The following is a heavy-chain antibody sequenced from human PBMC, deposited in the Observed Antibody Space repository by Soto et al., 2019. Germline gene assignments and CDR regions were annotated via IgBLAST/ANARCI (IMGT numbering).Heavy chain of an antibody. J-gene: IGHJ3*02. D-gene: IGHD5-12*01. CDR1: GFTFSSYA. CDR2: ISGSGGST. CDR3: AKDPGEMATPGDAFDI. V-gene: IGHV3-23*01. Sequence: GGSLRLSCAASGFTFSSYAMSWVRQAPGKGLEWVSAISGSGGSTYYADSVKGRFTISRDNSKNTLYLQMNSLRAEDTAVYYCAKDPGEMATPGDAFDIWGQGTMVTVSS.